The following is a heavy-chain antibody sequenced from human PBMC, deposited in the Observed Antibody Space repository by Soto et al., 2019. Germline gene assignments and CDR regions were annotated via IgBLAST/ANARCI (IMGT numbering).Heavy chain of an antibody. V-gene: IGHV4-31*03. Sequence: SETLSLTCTVSGGSISSGGYYWSWIRQHPGKGLEWIGYIYYSGSTYYNPSLKSRVTISVDTSKNQFSLKLSSVTAADTAVYYCASDSSSAHGFDYWGQGTLVTVSS. CDR2: IYYSGST. CDR1: GGSISSGGYY. D-gene: IGHD1-26*01. J-gene: IGHJ4*02. CDR3: ASDSSSAHGFDY.